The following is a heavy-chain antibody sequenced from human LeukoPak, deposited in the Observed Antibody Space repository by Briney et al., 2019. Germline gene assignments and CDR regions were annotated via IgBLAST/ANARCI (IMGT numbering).Heavy chain of an antibody. J-gene: IGHJ4*02. Sequence: ASVKVSCKASGYTFTSYAMHWVRQAPGQRLEWMGWINAGNGNTKYSQKFQGRVTITRDTSASTAYMELSSLRSEDTAVYYCASDDSSGYYYVYWGQGTLVTASS. V-gene: IGHV1-3*01. CDR2: INAGNGNT. D-gene: IGHD3-22*01. CDR3: ASDDSSGYYYVY. CDR1: GYTFTSYA.